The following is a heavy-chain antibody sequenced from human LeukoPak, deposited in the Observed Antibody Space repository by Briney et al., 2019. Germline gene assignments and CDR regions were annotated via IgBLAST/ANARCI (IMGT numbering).Heavy chain of an antibody. CDR2: IIPIFGTA. CDR3: ATTLRYDILTGYSTRDY. Sequence: ASVKVSCKASGGTFSSYAISWVRQAPGQGLEWMGGIIPIFGTANYAQKFQGRVTITADKSASTAYMELSSLRSEDTAVYYCATTLRYDILTGYSTRDYWGQGTLVTVSS. CDR1: GGTFSSYA. D-gene: IGHD3-9*01. J-gene: IGHJ4*02. V-gene: IGHV1-69*06.